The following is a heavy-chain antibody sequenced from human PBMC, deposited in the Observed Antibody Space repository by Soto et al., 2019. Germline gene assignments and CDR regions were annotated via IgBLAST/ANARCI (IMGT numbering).Heavy chain of an antibody. Sequence: QVQLVQSGAEVKKPGSSVKVSCKASGGTFSSYAISWVRQAPGQGLEWMGGIIPIFGTANYAQKFQGRVTITADESTSTAYMERGSLRSEDTAVYYCGGGGGGGYGDYYYGMDVWGQGTTVTVSS. V-gene: IGHV1-69*12. CDR2: IIPIFGTA. CDR3: GGGGGGGYGDYYYGMDV. J-gene: IGHJ6*02. D-gene: IGHD6-25*01. CDR1: GGTFSSYA.